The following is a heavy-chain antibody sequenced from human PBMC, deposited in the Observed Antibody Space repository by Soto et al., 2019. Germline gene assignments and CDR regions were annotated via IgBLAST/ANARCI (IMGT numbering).Heavy chain of an antibody. D-gene: IGHD4-17*01. J-gene: IGHJ6*02. CDR1: GFTFDDYA. Sequence: GGSLRLSCAASGFTFDDYAMHWVRQAPGKGLEWVSGISWNSGSIGYADSVKGRFTISRDNAENSLYLQMNSLRAEDTALYYCAKDIDYGGNLYYYGVDVWGQGTTVTVSS. CDR2: ISWNSGSI. CDR3: AKDIDYGGNLYYYGVDV. V-gene: IGHV3-9*01.